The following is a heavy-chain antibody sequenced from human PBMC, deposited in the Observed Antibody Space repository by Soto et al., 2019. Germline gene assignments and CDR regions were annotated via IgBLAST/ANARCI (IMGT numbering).Heavy chain of an antibody. CDR3: ARHRRTTVAKCDVDS. J-gene: IGHJ4*02. V-gene: IGHV4-59*08. Sequence: SETLSLTCTVSGGTISGDYWRWIRQAPGKGLEWIAYIYNSGTTNYNPSLKSRVTISEDSSKNQISLKLSSVTAADTAVYYCARHRRTTVAKCDVDSWGQGALVAVSS. D-gene: IGHD4-4*01. CDR1: GGTISGDY. CDR2: IYNSGTT.